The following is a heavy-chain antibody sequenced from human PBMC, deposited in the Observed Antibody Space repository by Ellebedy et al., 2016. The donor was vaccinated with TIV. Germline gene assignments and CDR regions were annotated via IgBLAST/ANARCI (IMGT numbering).Heavy chain of an antibody. Sequence: MPGGSLTLSCTLSGGSISTYYWSWIRQPPGQGLEWIGYIYYSGYTGYNPSLKTRFTISLYTSKDQFSLRLRSVTAADTAVYYCARGPLRYFDWVYYYHGMEVWGQGTTVTVSS. CDR2: IYYSGYT. CDR3: ARGPLRYFDWVYYYHGMEV. D-gene: IGHD3-9*01. CDR1: GGSISTYY. V-gene: IGHV4-59*08. J-gene: IGHJ6*02.